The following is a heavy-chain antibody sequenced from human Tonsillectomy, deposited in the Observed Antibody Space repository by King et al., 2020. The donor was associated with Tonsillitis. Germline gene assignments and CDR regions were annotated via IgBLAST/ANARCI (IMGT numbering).Heavy chain of an antibody. V-gene: IGHV2-5*01. CDR1: GFSLTTSGVG. CDR3: AHRPSTYDFWRAYTRFDY. J-gene: IGHJ4*02. D-gene: IGHD3-3*01. CDR2: IYWNDDQ. Sequence: TLKESGPTLVKPTQTLTLTCTFSGFSLTTSGVGVGWIRQPPGKALEWLALIYWNDDQYYSPSLRSRLTITKDTSKNQVVIIMTNMDPVDTATYYCAHRPSTYDFWRAYTRFDYWGQGTLVTVSS.